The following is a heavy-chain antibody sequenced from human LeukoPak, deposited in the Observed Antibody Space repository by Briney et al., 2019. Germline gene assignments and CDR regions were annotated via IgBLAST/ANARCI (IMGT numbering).Heavy chain of an antibody. CDR2: INHSGST. J-gene: IGHJ4*02. CDR1: GGSISSSNW. CDR3: ARNVGPLDY. D-gene: IGHD1-26*01. Sequence: PSETLSLTCAVSGGSISSSNWWSWVRQPPGKGLEWIGEINHSGSTNYNPSLKSRVTISVDTSKNQFSLKLSSVTAADTAVYYCARNVGPLDYWGQGTLVTVSS. V-gene: IGHV4-4*02.